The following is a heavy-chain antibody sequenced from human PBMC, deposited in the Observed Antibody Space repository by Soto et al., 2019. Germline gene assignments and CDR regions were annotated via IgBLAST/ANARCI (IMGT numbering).Heavy chain of an antibody. V-gene: IGHV1-18*03. Sequence: APVKVSCQASGFKLSRYAITLGRQAPGQSLGWVGWISVYKVNTKYAQKFQGRVTLTTDTATSTVYMELRSLRSDDMAVYYCARHRLTFYSSRIPTAPYNGLDVWGQGTTVTVSS. CDR2: ISVYKVNT. CDR1: GFKLSRYA. D-gene: IGHD2-2*01. CDR3: ARHRLTFYSSRIPTAPYNGLDV. J-gene: IGHJ6*02.